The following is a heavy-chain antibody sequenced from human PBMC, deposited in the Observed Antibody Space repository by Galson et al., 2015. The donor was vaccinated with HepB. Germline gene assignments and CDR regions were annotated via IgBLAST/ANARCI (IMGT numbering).Heavy chain of an antibody. V-gene: IGHV1-69*13. Sequence: SVKVSCKASGGTFSSFPISWLRQVPGHGLEWMGGIHPMFGSTHYARKFRGSVTIIADESTSTAYMELSSLRNEDTAVYYCAGGTNYGDYGELHYWGQGTLVTVSS. J-gene: IGHJ4*02. D-gene: IGHD4-17*01. CDR2: IHPMFGST. CDR1: GGTFSSFP. CDR3: AGGTNYGDYGELHY.